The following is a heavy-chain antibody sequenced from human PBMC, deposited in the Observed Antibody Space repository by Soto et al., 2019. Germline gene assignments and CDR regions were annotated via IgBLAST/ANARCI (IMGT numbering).Heavy chain of an antibody. CDR3: AGRPLQYANWFDP. Sequence: SETLSLTCTVSGGSISSYYWSWIRQPPGKGLEWIGYIYYSGSTNYNPSLKSRVTISVDTSKNQFSLKLSSVTAADTAVYYCAGRPLQYANWFDPWGQGTLVTVSS. CDR1: GGSISSYY. J-gene: IGHJ5*02. CDR2: IYYSGST. V-gene: IGHV4-59*01. D-gene: IGHD4-4*01.